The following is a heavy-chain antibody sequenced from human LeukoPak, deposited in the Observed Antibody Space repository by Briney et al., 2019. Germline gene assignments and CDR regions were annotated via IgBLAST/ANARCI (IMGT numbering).Heavy chain of an antibody. Sequence: ASVKVSCKASGYTFTVYYMHWVRQAPGQGLEWMGWINPNSGGTNYAQKFQGWVTMTRDTSISTAYMELSSLRSEDTAVYYCATITVATIIENWFDPWGQGTLVTVSS. CDR3: ATITVATIIENWFDP. CDR2: INPNSGGT. V-gene: IGHV1-2*04. CDR1: GYTFTVYY. J-gene: IGHJ5*02. D-gene: IGHD5-12*01.